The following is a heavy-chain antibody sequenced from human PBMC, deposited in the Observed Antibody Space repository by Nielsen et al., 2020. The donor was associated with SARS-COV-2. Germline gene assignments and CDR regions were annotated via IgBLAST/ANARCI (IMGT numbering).Heavy chain of an antibody. CDR3: ARMGKYNWKDIHYYMDV. CDR1: GYTFTNYG. J-gene: IGHJ6*03. D-gene: IGHD1-20*01. V-gene: IGHV1-18*04. Sequence: ASLKVSCKASGYTFTNYGISWVRQAPGQGLEWMGWISGYNGDTNYAQKFQGRVTMTRNTSISTAYMELSSLRSEDTAVYYCARMGKYNWKDIHYYMDVWGKGTTVTVSS. CDR2: ISGYNGDT.